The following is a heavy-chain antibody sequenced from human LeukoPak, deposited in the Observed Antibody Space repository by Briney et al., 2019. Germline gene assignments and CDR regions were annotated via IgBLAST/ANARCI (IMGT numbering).Heavy chain of an antibody. CDR2: ISAYNGNT. V-gene: IGHV1-18*01. CDR1: GYTFTSYG. Sequence: GASVKVSCKASGYTFTSYGISWVRQAPGQGLEWMGWISAYNGNTNYAQKLKGRVTMTTDTSTSTAYMELRSLRSDDTAVYYCARDRRAMVGSASDFDYWGQGTLVTVSS. D-gene: IGHD5-18*01. J-gene: IGHJ4*02. CDR3: ARDRRAMVGSASDFDY.